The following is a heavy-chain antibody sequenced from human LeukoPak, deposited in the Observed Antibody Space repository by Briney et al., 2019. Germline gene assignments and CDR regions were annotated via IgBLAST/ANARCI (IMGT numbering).Heavy chain of an antibody. V-gene: IGHV3-30*02. CDR2: IWYDGSNK. D-gene: IGHD3-22*01. CDR1: GLTVSNQF. J-gene: IGHJ6*03. CDR3: AKLASETYDYYYYHMDV. Sequence: GGSLRLSCAASGLTVSNQFMHWVRQAPGKGLEWVAVIWYDGSNKYYADSVKGRFTISRDNSKKTLYLHMNSLRADDTAVYYCAKLASETYDYYYYHMDVWGKGTTVTVSS.